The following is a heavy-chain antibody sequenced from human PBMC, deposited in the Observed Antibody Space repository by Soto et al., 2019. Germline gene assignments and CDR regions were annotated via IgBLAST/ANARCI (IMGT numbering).Heavy chain of an antibody. CDR1: GYTFTSYG. V-gene: IGHV1-18*01. D-gene: IGHD2-15*01. CDR3: ARAQYCSGGTCHFDY. Sequence: ASVKVSCKASGYTFTSYGISWVRQAPGQGLEWMGWISAYNGNTNYAQKLQGRVTMTTDTSTSAAYMELRSLRSDDTAVYYCARAQYCSGGTCHFDYWGQGTLVTVSS. CDR2: ISAYNGNT. J-gene: IGHJ4*01.